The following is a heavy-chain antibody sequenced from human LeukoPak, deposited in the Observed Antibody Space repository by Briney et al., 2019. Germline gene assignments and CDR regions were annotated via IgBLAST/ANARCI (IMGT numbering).Heavy chain of an antibody. V-gene: IGHV4-39*01. CDR3: ARHQPYCSSTSCYDLDGFDI. Sequence: PSETLSLTCTVSGGSISSSSYYWGWLRQPPGKGLEWLGSIYYSGSTYYNPSLKSRVTISVDTSKNQFSLKLSSVTAADAAVHYCARHQPYCSSTSCYDLDGFDIWGQGTMVTVSS. J-gene: IGHJ3*02. D-gene: IGHD2-2*01. CDR2: IYYSGST. CDR1: GGSISSSSYY.